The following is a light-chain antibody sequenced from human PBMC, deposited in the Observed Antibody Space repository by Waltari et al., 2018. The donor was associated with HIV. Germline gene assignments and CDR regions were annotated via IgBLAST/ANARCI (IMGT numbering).Light chain of an antibody. CDR2: DVS. V-gene: IGLV2-14*01. CDR1: SSDVGGSHS. Sequence: QSALTQPASVSGSPGQSITISCTGTSSDVGGSHSVSWYQQYPGKAPKLMIFDVSNRPSGVSNRFSGSKSGNTASLTISGLHTEDEADYYCSSYTSSSTLVFGTGTKVTVL. J-gene: IGLJ1*01. CDR3: SSYTSSSTLV.